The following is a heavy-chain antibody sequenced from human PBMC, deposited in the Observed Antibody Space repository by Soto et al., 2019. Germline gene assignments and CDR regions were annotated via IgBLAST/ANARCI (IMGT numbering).Heavy chain of an antibody. CDR2: ISGSGGST. CDR1: GFTFSSYA. Sequence: EVQLLESGGGLVQPGGSLRLSCAASGFTFSSYAMSWVRQAPGKGLEWVSAISGSGGSTYYADSVKGRFTISRDNSKNTLYLQMNSLRAEDTAVYYCAKDLNVVVPAAGQYGMDVWGQGTTVTVSS. D-gene: IGHD2-2*01. V-gene: IGHV3-23*01. J-gene: IGHJ6*02. CDR3: AKDLNVVVPAAGQYGMDV.